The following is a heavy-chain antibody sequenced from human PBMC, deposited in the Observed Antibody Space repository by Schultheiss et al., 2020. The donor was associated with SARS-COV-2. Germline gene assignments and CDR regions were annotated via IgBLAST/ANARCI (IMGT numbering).Heavy chain of an antibody. Sequence: GGSLRLSCAASGFTFSSYGMHWVRLAPGKGLEWVAVIWSDGINKDYADSVKGRFTVSRDNSKSMLYLQINSPSAEDTAFYYCARDGGWMGSGRHPLHFDSWGQGILVTVSS. D-gene: IGHD3-10*01. CDR1: GFTFSSYG. V-gene: IGHV3-33*01. J-gene: IGHJ5*01. CDR3: ARDGGWMGSGRHPLHFDS. CDR2: IWSDGINK.